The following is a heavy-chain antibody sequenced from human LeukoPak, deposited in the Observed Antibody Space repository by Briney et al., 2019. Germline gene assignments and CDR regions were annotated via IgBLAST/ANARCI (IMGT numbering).Heavy chain of an antibody. CDR2: INPSGGST. CDR1: GGTFSTYV. CDR3: ARGPRITLIRGGQWYYYMDV. J-gene: IGHJ6*03. Sequence: ASVKVSCKASGGTFSTYVISWVRQAPGQGLEWMGLINPSGGSTNYAQKFQGRVTMTRDTSTSTVYMELSSLRSEDTAVYYCARGPRITLIRGGQWYYYMDVWGKGTTVTISS. D-gene: IGHD3-10*01. V-gene: IGHV1-46*01.